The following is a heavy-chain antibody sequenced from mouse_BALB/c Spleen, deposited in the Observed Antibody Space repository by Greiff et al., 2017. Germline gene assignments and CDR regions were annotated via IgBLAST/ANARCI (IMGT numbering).Heavy chain of an antibody. CDR2: ISYSGST. V-gene: IGHV3-2*02. CDR1: GYSITSDYA. J-gene: IGHJ4*01. Sequence: EVKLMESGPGLVKPSQSLSLTCTVTGYSITSDYAWNWIRQFPGNKLEWMGYISYSGSTSYNPSLKSRISITRDTSKNQFFLQLNSVTTEDTATYYCARDGYYGYAMDYWGQGTSVTVSS. D-gene: IGHD2-3*01. CDR3: ARDGYYGYAMDY.